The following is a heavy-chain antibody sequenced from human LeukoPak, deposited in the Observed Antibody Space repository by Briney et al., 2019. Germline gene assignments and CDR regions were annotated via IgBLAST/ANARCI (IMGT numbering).Heavy chain of an antibody. CDR3: ARYCTGGNCDTAFDI. V-gene: IGHV1-3*01. D-gene: IGHD2-8*02. J-gene: IGHJ3*02. CDR2: INVANGNT. Sequence: GVSVKVSCKSSGYTFTNYALHWVRQAPGQRLEWMGWINVANGNTKYSQKFQGRVTITRDTSANTVYMDLSSLRSEDTAVYYCARYCTGGNCDTAFDIWGQGTMVTVSS. CDR1: GYTFTNYA.